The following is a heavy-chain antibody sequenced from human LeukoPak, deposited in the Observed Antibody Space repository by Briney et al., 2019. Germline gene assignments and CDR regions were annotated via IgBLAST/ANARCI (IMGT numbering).Heavy chain of an antibody. J-gene: IGHJ3*01. V-gene: IGHV3-23*01. CDR1: GFTFSSYA. Sequence: GGSLRLSCAASGFTFSSYAMSWVRQAPGKGLEWVSSISGGGYNTYYADSVKGRFTISRDNSKNTLYLQMNSLRAEDTAVYYCARAVGPFDFWGQGTMVTVSS. CDR3: ARAVGPFDF. CDR2: ISGGGYNT.